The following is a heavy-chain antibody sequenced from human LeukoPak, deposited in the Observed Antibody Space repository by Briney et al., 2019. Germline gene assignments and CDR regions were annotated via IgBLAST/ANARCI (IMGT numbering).Heavy chain of an antibody. V-gene: IGHV1-18*01. CDR3: ARDGVSYDIPGYYGMDV. D-gene: IGHD3-9*01. CDR1: GYTFTSYG. CDR2: ISAYNGNT. J-gene: IGHJ6*02. Sequence: ASVKVSCKASGYTFTSYGISWVRQAPGQGLEWMGWISAYNGNTNYAQKLQGRVTMTTDTSTSTAYMELRSLRSDDTAVYYCARDGVSYDIPGYYGMDVWGQGTTVTVSS.